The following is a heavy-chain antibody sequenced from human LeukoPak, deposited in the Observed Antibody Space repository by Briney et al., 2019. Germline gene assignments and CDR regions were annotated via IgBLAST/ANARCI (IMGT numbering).Heavy chain of an antibody. CDR3: AKEYSGYDFDY. D-gene: IGHD5-12*01. J-gene: IGHJ4*02. V-gene: IGHV3-23*01. CDR1: GFTLRSYD. CDR2: TSGSGVNS. Sequence: HPGGSLRLSCAASGFTLRSYDMSWVRQAPGKGLEGVAATSGSGVNSYYADSVRGRFTISRDNSENTLYLQMDSLRAEDTALYYCAKEYSGYDFDYWGQGTLVTVSS.